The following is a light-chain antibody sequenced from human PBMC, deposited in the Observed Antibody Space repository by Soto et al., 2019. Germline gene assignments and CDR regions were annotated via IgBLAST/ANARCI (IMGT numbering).Light chain of an antibody. CDR3: HQYNTYPT. CDR2: GAS. J-gene: IGKJ5*01. CDR1: QGVDKY. V-gene: IGKV1-16*01. Sequence: DIQMTQSPSSLSASVGDRVIITCRASQGVDKYLAWFQQKPGKAPKSLIYGASRLQSGVPSRFSGSGSGTHFTLTITNQQPEDFATYYCHQYNTYPTFGQGTRLQI.